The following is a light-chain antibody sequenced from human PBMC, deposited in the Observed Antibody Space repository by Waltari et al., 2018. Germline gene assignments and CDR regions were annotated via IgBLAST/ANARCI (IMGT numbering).Light chain of an antibody. CDR2: LAS. CDR3: HVWDANTVM. Sequence: SSVLTQAPSVSVAPGQTATLTRGGDNIGSRSVHCYQQKPGRAPVLLVYLASDRPSGIPERFSGSKSGNAATLTISRVEAGDEADYYCHVWDANTVMFGGGTKLTVL. CDR1: NIGSRS. J-gene: IGLJ3*02. V-gene: IGLV3-21*02.